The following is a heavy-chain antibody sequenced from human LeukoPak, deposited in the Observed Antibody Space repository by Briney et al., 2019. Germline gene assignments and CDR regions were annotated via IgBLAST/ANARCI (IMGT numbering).Heavy chain of an antibody. D-gene: IGHD4-23*01. CDR2: IPYDGDNK. CDR3: AQAGSGNLIIDY. V-gene: IGHV3-30*18. Sequence: GGSLRLSCAASGFTFSSYGMHWVRQAPGKGLEWVALIPYDGDNKYYADSVKGRFTISRDNSKNTLYLQMNSLRAEDTAVYYCAQAGSGNLIIDYWGQGTLVTVSS. CDR1: GFTFSSYG. J-gene: IGHJ4*02.